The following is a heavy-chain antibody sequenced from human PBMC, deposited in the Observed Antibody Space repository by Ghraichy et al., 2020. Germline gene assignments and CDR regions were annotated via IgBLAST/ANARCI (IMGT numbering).Heavy chain of an antibody. CDR3: ARGFRFFDY. J-gene: IGHJ4*02. Sequence: GGSLRLSCAASGFTVSGNYMNWVRQAPGKGLEWVSVIYSGGSTYYADSVKGRFTISRDYSTNTLYLQMNSLRADDAAVYYCARGFRFFDYWGQGTLVTVSS. CDR1: GFTVSGNY. CDR2: IYSGGST. V-gene: IGHV3-53*01.